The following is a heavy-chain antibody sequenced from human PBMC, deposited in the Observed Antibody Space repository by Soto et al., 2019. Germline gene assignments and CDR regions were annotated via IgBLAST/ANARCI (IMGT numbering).Heavy chain of an antibody. CDR2: INAGNGNT. CDR3: ASQLLWYRDGEHLFDY. Sequence: QVHLVQSGAEVKKPGASVKLSCKTSGYSFTSYDMHWVRQAAGQRLEWMGWINAGNGNTKYSQKFQGRVTITRDTSATTVYMELSSLRSEDTAVYYCASQLLWYRDGEHLFDYWGQGTLVTVSS. CDR1: GYSFTSYD. V-gene: IGHV1-3*01. D-gene: IGHD2-2*01. J-gene: IGHJ4*02.